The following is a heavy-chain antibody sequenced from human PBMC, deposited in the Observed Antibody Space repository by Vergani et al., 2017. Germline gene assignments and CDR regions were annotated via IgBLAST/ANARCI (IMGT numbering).Heavy chain of an antibody. CDR1: GFTFSACP. CDR3: AKDWGGCNSISCSYYMDV. J-gene: IGHJ6*03. D-gene: IGHD2/OR15-2a*01. CDR2: INSDGDST. Sequence: EVQLLQSGGGVIQPGGSVRLSCAASGFTFSACPMTWVRQAPGKGLEWVSRINSDGDSTSYADSVKGRFTISRDNAKNTLYLQMDSLRAEDTAVYYCAKDWGGCNSISCSYYMDVWGKGTTVTV. V-gene: IGHV3-74*01.